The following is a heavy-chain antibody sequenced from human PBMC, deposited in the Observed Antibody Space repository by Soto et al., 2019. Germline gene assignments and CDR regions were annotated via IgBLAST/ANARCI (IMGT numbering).Heavy chain of an antibody. CDR1: GYSFTSYW. V-gene: IGHV5-51*01. Sequence: GESLKISCKGSGYSFTSYWIGWVRQMPGKGLEWMGIIYPGDSDTRYSPSFQGQVTISADKSISTAYLQWSSLKASDTAMYYCARGGRWFGELITPYYYYGMDVWGQGTTGTVS. J-gene: IGHJ6*02. CDR2: IYPGDSDT. D-gene: IGHD3-10*01. CDR3: ARGGRWFGELITPYYYYGMDV.